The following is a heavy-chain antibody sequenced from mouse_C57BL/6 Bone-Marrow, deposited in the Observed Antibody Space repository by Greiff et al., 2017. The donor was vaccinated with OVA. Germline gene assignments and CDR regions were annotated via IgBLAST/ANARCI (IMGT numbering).Heavy chain of an antibody. Sequence: EVQVVESGGDLVKPGGSLKLSCAASGFTFSSYGMSWVRQTPDKRLEWVATISSGGSYTYYPDSVKGRFTISRDNAKNTLYLQMSSLKSEDTAMYYCARQGITTVAYWGQGTLVTVSA. CDR2: ISSGGSYT. D-gene: IGHD1-1*01. CDR1: GFTFSSYG. V-gene: IGHV5-6*01. J-gene: IGHJ3*01. CDR3: ARQGITTVAY.